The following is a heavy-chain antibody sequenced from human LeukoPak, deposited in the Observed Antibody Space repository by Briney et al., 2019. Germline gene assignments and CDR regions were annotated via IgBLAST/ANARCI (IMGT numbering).Heavy chain of an antibody. CDR3: ARGRKGGSAL. D-gene: IGHD3-10*01. Sequence: SETLSLTCAVYGGSFSGYYWSWIRQPPGKGLEWIGEINHSGSTNYNPSLKSRVTISVDTSKNQFSLRLSSVTAADTAFYYCARGRKGGSALWGQGTLVTGSS. CDR1: GGSFSGYY. J-gene: IGHJ4*02. CDR2: INHSGST. V-gene: IGHV4-34*01.